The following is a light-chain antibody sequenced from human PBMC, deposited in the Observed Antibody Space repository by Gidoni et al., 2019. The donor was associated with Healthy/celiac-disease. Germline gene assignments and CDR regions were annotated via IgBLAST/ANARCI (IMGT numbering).Light chain of an antibody. CDR3: QQYYSTPWT. V-gene: IGKV4-1*01. J-gene: IGKJ1*01. Sequence: DIVMTQSPDPLAVSLGERATINNKNYLAWYQQKPGQPPTLLIYWASTRESGVPDRFSGSGSGTDFTLTISSLQAEDVAVYYCQQYYSTPWTFDQGTKVEIK. CDR1: NKNY. CDR2: WAS.